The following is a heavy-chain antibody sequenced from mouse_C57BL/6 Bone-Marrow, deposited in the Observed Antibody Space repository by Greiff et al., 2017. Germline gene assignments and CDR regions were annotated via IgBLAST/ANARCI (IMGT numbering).Heavy chain of an antibody. CDR3: ARGDMGLRREYYFDY. J-gene: IGHJ2*01. Sequence: EVQLQQSGPVLVKPGASVKMSCKASGYTFTDYYMNWVKQSHGKSLEWIGVINPYNGGTSYNQKFKGKATLTVDKSSSTAYMELNSLTSEDSAVYYCARGDMGLRREYYFDYWGQGTTLTVSS. D-gene: IGHD2-4*01. V-gene: IGHV1-19*01. CDR1: GYTFTDYY. CDR2: INPYNGGT.